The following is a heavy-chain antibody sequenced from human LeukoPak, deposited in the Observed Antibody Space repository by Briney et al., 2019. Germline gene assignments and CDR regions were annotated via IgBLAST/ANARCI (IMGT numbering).Heavy chain of an antibody. CDR3: ARDPGITISGVVMYFDY. J-gene: IGHJ4*02. CDR1: GYTFTGYY. D-gene: IGHD3-3*01. Sequence: ASVKVSCKASGYTFTGYYMHWVRQAPGQGLEWMGWINPNSGGTNYAQKFQGKVTMTRDTSISTAYMELSRLRSDDTAVYYCARDPGITISGVVMYFDYWGQGTLVTVSS. V-gene: IGHV1-2*02. CDR2: INPNSGGT.